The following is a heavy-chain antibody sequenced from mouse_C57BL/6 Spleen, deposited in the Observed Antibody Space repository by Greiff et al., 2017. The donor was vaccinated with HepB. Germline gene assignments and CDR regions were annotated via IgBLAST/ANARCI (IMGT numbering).Heavy chain of an antibody. D-gene: IGHD1-1*01. J-gene: IGHJ4*01. CDR3: AEGFITTVVASYYAMDY. CDR1: GFNIKNSY. V-gene: IGHV14-3*01. CDR2: IDPANGNT. Sequence: SFTFSCTASGFNIKNSYMHWVKQRPEQGLEWIGRIDPANGNTKYAPKFQGKATITADTSSNTAYLQLSSLTSEDTAIYYCAEGFITTVVASYYAMDYWGQGTSVTVSS.